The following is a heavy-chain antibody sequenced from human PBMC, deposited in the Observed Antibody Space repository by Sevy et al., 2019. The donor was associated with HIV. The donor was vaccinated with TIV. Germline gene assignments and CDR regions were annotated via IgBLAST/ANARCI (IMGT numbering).Heavy chain of an antibody. CDR1: GYTFTSYG. J-gene: IGHJ5*02. CDR3: ARDLVLMVYGNYRWFDP. D-gene: IGHD2-8*01. CDR2: ISAYNGNT. V-gene: IGHV1-18*04. Sequence: APVKVSCKASGYTFTSYGISWVRQAPGQGLEWMGWISAYNGNTNYAQKLQGRVTMTTDTSTSTAYMELRSLRSDDTAVYYCARDLVLMVYGNYRWFDPWGQGTLVTVSS.